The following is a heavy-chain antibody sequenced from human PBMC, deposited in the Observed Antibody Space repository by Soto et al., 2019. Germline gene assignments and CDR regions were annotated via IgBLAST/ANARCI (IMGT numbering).Heavy chain of an antibody. CDR3: ARVRYNELEQGEY. V-gene: IGHV1-24*01. CDR1: GYTLTELS. D-gene: IGHD1-1*01. J-gene: IGHJ4*02. Sequence: ASLKVSCKVSGYTLTELSMHCVRQTPGKGLEWMGGFDPEDGETIYAQKFQGRVTMTTDTSTSTAYMELRSLRSDDTAVYYCARVRYNELEQGEYWGQGTLVTVSS. CDR2: FDPEDGET.